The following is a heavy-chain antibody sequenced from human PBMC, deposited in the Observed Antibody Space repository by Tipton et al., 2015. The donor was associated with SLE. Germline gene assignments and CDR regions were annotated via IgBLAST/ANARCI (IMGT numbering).Heavy chain of an antibody. CDR1: GGSFSGYY. D-gene: IGHD2-15*01. J-gene: IGHJ4*02. V-gene: IGHV4-59*01. CDR2: IYYSGST. CDR3: ARDAASARDY. Sequence: TLSLTCAVYGGSFSGYYWSWIRQPPGKGLEWIGYIYYSGSTNYNPSLKSRVTISVDTAKNQFSLKLSSVTAADTAVSYCARDAASARDYWVQGTLFAVSS.